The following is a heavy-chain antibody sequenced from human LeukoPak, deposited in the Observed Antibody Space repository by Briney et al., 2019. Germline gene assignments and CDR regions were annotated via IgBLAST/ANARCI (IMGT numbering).Heavy chain of an antibody. Sequence: GGSLRLSCAASGFTFSSYAMHWVRQAPGKGLEWVAFIRYDGSNKYYADSVQGRFTISRDNSKSTVYLQVNSLRAEDTALYYCARDDGWIQFNFWGQGTLVTVSS. CDR2: IRYDGSNK. J-gene: IGHJ4*02. CDR1: GFTFSSYA. CDR3: ARDDGWIQFNF. V-gene: IGHV3-30*02. D-gene: IGHD5-18*01.